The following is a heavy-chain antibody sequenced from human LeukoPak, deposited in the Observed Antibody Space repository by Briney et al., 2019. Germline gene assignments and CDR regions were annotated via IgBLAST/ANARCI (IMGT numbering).Heavy chain of an antibody. CDR1: GGSISTYY. Sequence: SETLSLTCTVSGGSISTYYWSWLRQPAGKGLEWIGRIYTSGDTKSNPSLRGRVTMSVNTSKNQFSLKLRSVTAADTAVYYCARDAPYMYYYNSSGYSLDNWGQGTLVTVSS. CDR3: ARDAPYMYYYNSSGYSLDN. CDR2: IYTSGDT. D-gene: IGHD3-22*01. V-gene: IGHV4-4*07. J-gene: IGHJ4*02.